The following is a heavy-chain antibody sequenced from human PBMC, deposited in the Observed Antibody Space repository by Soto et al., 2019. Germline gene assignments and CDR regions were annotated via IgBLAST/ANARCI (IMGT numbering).Heavy chain of an antibody. J-gene: IGHJ4*02. CDR1: GFTFSSYE. CDR2: ITSSRNTV. V-gene: IGHV3-48*03. Sequence: EVQLVESGGGFVQPGGSLRLSCAASGFTFSSYEMTWVRQAPGKGLEWVSYITSSRNTVHYADSVKGRFTISRDNAKKSLYLQMNSLRAEDTAVYYCARVMYATWSSFDYWGQGTLVTVSS. CDR3: ARVMYATWSSFDY. D-gene: IGHD1-26*01.